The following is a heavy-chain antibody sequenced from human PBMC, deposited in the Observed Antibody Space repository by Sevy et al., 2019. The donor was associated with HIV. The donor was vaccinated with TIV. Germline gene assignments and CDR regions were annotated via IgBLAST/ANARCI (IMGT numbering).Heavy chain of an antibody. CDR1: GGTFSSYA. CDR3: ARDDSREGFDY. V-gene: IGHV1-69*05. J-gene: IGHJ4*02. D-gene: IGHD3-22*01. Sequence: KISCKASGGTFSSYAISWVRQAPGQGLEWMGGIIPIFGTANYAQQFQGRVTITTKKSTSTAYMERSSLRSEDTAVYYCARDDSREGFDYWGQGTLVTVSS. CDR2: IIPIFGTA.